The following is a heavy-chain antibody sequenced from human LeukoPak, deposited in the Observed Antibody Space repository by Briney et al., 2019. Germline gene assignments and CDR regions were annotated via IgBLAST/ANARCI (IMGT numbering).Heavy chain of an antibody. V-gene: IGHV3-21*01. J-gene: IGHJ3*02. D-gene: IGHD3-3*01. CDR2: ISSSSSYI. CDR1: GFTFSSYS. Sequence: GGSVRLSCAASGFTFSSYSMNWVRQAPGKGLEWVSSISSSSSYIYYADSVKGRFTISRDNAKNSLYLQMNSLRAEDTAVYYCARDWRRPRAFDIWGQGTMVTVSS. CDR3: ARDWRRPRAFDI.